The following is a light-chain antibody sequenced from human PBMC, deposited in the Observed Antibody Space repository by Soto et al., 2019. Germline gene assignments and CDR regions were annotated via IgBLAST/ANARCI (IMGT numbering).Light chain of an antibody. CDR1: SSDVAIYNY. V-gene: IGLV2-11*01. Sequence: QPALTQPRSVSGSPGQSVTISCTGTSSDVAIYNYISWYQQHPGEAPKLMIHDVSERPSGVPDRFSGSKSGNTASLTISGLQAEDEADYYCCSYAGSYTFARNVFGTGTNVTVL. CDR2: DVS. J-gene: IGLJ1*01. CDR3: CSYAGSYTFARNV.